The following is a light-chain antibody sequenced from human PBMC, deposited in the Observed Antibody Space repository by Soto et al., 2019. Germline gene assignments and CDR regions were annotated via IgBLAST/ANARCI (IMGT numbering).Light chain of an antibody. Sequence: EIVLTQSPGTLSLSPGERATLSCRASQSVSSSYLAWFQQKPGQAPRLLIYGASRRATGIPDRFSGSGSGTDFTLTISRLEPEYFAVYYCQQYDSSPPTWTVGQGTKVEIK. J-gene: IGKJ1*01. CDR3: QQYDSSPPTWT. V-gene: IGKV3-20*01. CDR2: GAS. CDR1: QSVSSSY.